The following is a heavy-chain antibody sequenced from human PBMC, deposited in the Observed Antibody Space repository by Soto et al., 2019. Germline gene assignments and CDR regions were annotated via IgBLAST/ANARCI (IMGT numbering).Heavy chain of an antibody. Sequence: GGSLRLSCAASGFTFSSYSMNWVRQAPGKGLEWVGRIKSKGHGGTTDFAAPVRGRFAISRDDSRNLVYMQMNSLNTEDTAVYYCTTDSYTSVIVVRFDYWGHGTLVTVSS. D-gene: IGHD3-22*01. V-gene: IGHV3-15*05. CDR3: TTDSYTSVIVVRFDY. J-gene: IGHJ4*01. CDR1: GFTFSSYS. CDR2: IKSKGHGGTT.